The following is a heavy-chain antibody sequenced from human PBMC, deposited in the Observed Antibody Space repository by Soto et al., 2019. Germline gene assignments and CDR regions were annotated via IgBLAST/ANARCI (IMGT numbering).Heavy chain of an antibody. CDR2: ISGSGGST. CDR1: GFTFSSYA. D-gene: IGHD5-18*01. J-gene: IGHJ4*02. Sequence: GGSLRLSCAASGFTFSSYAMSWVRQAPGKGLEWVSAISGSGGSTYYADSVKGRFTISRDNSKNTPYLQMNSLRAEGTAVYYCAKGGHSYGLKQIFDYWGQGTLVTVSS. V-gene: IGHV3-23*01. CDR3: AKGGHSYGLKQIFDY.